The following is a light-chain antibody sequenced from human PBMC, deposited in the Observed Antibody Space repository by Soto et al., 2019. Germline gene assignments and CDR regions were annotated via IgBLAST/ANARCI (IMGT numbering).Light chain of an antibody. Sequence: DIQMTQSPSTLSASVGDRVTITCRASQSISSWLAWYQQKPGKAPKLLIYDGSSFESGVPSRFSGSGSGTEFTLTISSLQPDDSATYYCQHYYTYSRTFGQGTKVDIK. CDR1: QSISSW. CDR3: QHYYTYSRT. CDR2: DGS. J-gene: IGKJ1*01. V-gene: IGKV1-5*01.